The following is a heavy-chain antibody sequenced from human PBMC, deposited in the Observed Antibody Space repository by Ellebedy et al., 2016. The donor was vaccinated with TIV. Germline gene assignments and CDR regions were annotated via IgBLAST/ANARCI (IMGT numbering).Heavy chain of an antibody. Sequence: PGGSLRLSCAASGFSLSSFWMSRVRQAPGKGLESVANINHAGSETYYVDSVKGRFTISRDNAKNSLYLQMDSLRAEDTAVYFCARARRGGTDHWGQGTLVTVSS. CDR3: ARARRGGTDH. CDR2: INHAGSET. J-gene: IGHJ4*02. CDR1: GFSLSSFW. D-gene: IGHD3-10*01. V-gene: IGHV3-7*03.